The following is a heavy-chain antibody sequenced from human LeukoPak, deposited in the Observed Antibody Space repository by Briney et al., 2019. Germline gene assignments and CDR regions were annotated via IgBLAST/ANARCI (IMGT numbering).Heavy chain of an antibody. CDR1: GFTFSSYG. CDR3: AKDRSLSYGGGTNFDY. V-gene: IGHV3-33*06. D-gene: IGHD1-26*01. J-gene: IGHJ4*02. Sequence: GGSLRLSCAASGFTFSSYGMHWVRQAPGKGLEWVAVIWYDGSNEYYTDSVKGRFTISRDDSKSTLYLQMNSLRAEDTALYYCAKDRSLSYGGGTNFDYWGQGTLVTVSS. CDR2: IWYDGSNE.